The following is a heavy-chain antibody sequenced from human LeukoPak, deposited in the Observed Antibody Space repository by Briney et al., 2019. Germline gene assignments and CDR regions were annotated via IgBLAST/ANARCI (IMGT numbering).Heavy chain of an antibody. J-gene: IGHJ4*02. CDR1: GYSISSGYY. V-gene: IGHV4-38-2*02. Sequence: SETLSLTCTVSGYSISSGYYWGWIRQPPGKGLEWIGSIYHSGTTYYNPSLKSRVTISVDTSKNQFSLKLSSVTAADTAVYYCASVYGSYGPHFDYWGQGTLVTVSS. CDR3: ASVYGSYGPHFDY. D-gene: IGHD1-26*01. CDR2: IYHSGTT.